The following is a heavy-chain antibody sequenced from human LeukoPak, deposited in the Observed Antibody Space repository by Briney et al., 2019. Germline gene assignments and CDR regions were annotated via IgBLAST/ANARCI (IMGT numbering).Heavy chain of an antibody. CDR3: AKDYYYDSNHFDY. CDR2: INHSGST. J-gene: IGHJ4*02. D-gene: IGHD3-22*01. V-gene: IGHV4-34*01. CDR1: GGSFSGYY. Sequence: PSETLSLTCAVYGGSFSGYYWSWIRQPPGKGLEWIGEINHSGSTNYNPSLKSRVTISVDTSRNQFSLKLSSVTAADTAVYYCAKDYYYDSNHFDYWGQGTLVTVSS.